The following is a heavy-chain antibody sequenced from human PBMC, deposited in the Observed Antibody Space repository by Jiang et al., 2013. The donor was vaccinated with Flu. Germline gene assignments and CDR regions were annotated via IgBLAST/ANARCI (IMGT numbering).Heavy chain of an antibody. D-gene: IGHD3-3*01. CDR1: GFTFSSYA. J-gene: IGHJ6*02. Sequence: GRSLRLSCAASGFTFSSYAMHWVRQAPGKGLEWVAVISYDGSNKYYADSVKGRFTISRDNSKNTLYLQMNSLRAEDTAVYYCARSFQLGFGVVRREGYYYGMDVWGQGTTVTVSS. V-gene: IGHV3-30-3*01. CDR2: ISYDGSNK. CDR3: ARSFQLGFGVVRREGYYYGMDV.